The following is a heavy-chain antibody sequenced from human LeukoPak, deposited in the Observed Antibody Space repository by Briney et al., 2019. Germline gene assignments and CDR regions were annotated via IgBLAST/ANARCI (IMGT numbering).Heavy chain of an antibody. V-gene: IGHV3-23*01. J-gene: IGHJ6*03. CDR1: GFTFSSDA. Sequence: GGSLRLSCAASGFTFSSDAMSWVRQAPGKGLEWVSAISGSGGTTYYADSVKGRFTISRDNSKNTLYLQMNSLRAEDTAVYYCAKYPPIIVVPAALFYYYYYMDVWGKGTTVTVSS. CDR3: AKYPPIIVVPAALFYYYYYMDV. D-gene: IGHD2-2*01. CDR2: ISGSGGTT.